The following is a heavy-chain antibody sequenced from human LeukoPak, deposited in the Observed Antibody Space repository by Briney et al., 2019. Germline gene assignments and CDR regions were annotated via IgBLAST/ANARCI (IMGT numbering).Heavy chain of an antibody. D-gene: IGHD1-14*01. J-gene: IGHJ4*02. CDR2: IYYSGST. Sequence: SETLSLTCTVSGGSFSSGSYYWSWIRQPPGKGLEWIGYIYYSGSTNYNPSLKSRVTISVDTSKNQFSLKLSSVTAADTAVYYCAKTVSSGPFDDWGQGTLVTVSS. CDR3: AKTVSSGPFDD. V-gene: IGHV4-61*01. CDR1: GGSFSSGSYY.